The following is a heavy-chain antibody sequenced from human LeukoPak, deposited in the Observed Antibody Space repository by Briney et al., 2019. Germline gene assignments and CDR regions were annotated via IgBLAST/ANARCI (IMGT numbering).Heavy chain of an antibody. V-gene: IGHV4-61*02. CDR1: GGSISSGSYY. Sequence: SETLSLTCTVSGGSISSGSYYWSWIRQPAGKGLEWIGRIYTSGSTNYNPSLKSRVTISVDTSKNQFSLKLSSVTAADTAVYYCARSHSVSHYFDYWGQGTLVTVSS. J-gene: IGHJ4*02. CDR3: ARSHSVSHYFDY. CDR2: IYTSGST. D-gene: IGHD2/OR15-2a*01.